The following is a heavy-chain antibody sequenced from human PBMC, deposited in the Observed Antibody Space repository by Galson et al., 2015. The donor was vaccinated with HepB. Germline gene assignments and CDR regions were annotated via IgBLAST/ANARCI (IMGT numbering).Heavy chain of an antibody. V-gene: IGHV1-69*06. J-gene: IGHJ2*01. Sequence: SVKVSCKASGATFSSYVISWVRQAPGQGLEWMGGIIPIFGTSNYAQKFQGRVTISADKSTSTAYMELSSLRSEDTAVYYCAGSFITMVHSPWYFDLWGRGTLVIVSS. CDR3: AGSFITMVHSPWYFDL. D-gene: IGHD3-10*01. CDR1: GATFSSYV. CDR2: IIPIFGTS.